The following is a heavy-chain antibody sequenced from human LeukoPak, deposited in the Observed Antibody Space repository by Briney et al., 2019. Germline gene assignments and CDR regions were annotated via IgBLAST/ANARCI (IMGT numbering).Heavy chain of an antibody. Sequence: PSETLSLTCTVSGGSISSYYWSWIRQPAGKGLEWIGRIYTSGSTNYNPSLKSRVTMSVDTSKNQFSLKLSSVTAADTAVYYCAREIMVSSGYHPTLDYYYMDVWGKGTTVTVSS. CDR2: IYTSGST. CDR3: AREIMVSSGYHPTLDYYYMDV. CDR1: GGSISSYY. V-gene: IGHV4-4*07. D-gene: IGHD3-22*01. J-gene: IGHJ6*03.